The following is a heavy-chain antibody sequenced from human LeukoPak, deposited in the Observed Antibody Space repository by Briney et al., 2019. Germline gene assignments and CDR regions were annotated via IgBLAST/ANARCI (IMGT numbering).Heavy chain of an antibody. D-gene: IGHD6-19*01. J-gene: IGHJ4*02. V-gene: IGHV3-23*01. Sequence: GGSLRLSCAASGFTFSIYAMSWVRQAPGKGLEWVSAISGSGGSTYYADSVKGRFTISRDNSKNTLYLQMNSLRAEDTAVYYCAKDVYSSGWYYFDYWGQGTLVTVSS. CDR3: AKDVYSSGWYYFDY. CDR2: ISGSGGST. CDR1: GFTFSIYA.